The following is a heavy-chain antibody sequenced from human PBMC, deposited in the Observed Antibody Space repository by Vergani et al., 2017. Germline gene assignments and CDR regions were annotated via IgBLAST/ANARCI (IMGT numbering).Heavy chain of an antibody. CDR3: AKEIGVADDYYYYGMDV. J-gene: IGHJ6*02. V-gene: IGHV4-34*01. CDR2: INHSGST. Sequence: QVQLQQWGAGLLKPSETLSLTCAVYGGSFSGYYWSWIRQPPGKGLEWIGEINHSGSTNYKPSLKSRVTISVDTSKNQFSLKLSSVTDADTAVYYCAKEIGVADDYYYYGMDVWGQGTTVTVSS. CDR1: GGSFSGYY. D-gene: IGHD6-19*01.